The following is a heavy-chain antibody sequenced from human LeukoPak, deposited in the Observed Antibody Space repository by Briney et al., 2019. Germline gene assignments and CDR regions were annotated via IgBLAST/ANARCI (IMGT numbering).Heavy chain of an antibody. CDR3: ETAGRWVITTPPPLGAFDI. Sequence: ASVKVSCKVSGYTLTELSMLWVRQAPGKGLEWMGGFDPEDGETIYAQKFQGRVTMTEDTSTDTAYMELSSLRSEDTAVYYEETAGRWVITTPPPLGAFDIWGQGTMVTVSS. D-gene: IGHD5-24*01. V-gene: IGHV1-24*01. CDR1: GYTLTELS. J-gene: IGHJ3*02. CDR2: FDPEDGET.